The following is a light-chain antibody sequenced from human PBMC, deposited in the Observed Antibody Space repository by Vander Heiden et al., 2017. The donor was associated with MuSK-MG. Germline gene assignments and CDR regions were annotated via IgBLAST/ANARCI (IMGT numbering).Light chain of an antibody. CDR2: TAS. V-gene: IGKV1-39*01. CDR3: QQSDSTPLT. Sequence: DIQMTQSPSSLSASVGDRVTVTCRASQSIRSYLNWYQLKPGKAPKLLIYTASSLQSGVPSRFSGSGSGTDFTLTISRLQPEDVATYFCQQSDSTPLTFGGGTKVEIK. J-gene: IGKJ4*01. CDR1: QSIRSY.